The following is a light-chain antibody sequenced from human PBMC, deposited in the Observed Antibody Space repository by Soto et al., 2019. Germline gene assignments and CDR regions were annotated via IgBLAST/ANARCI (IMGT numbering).Light chain of an antibody. CDR2: TAS. CDR1: QGISTL. V-gene: IGKV1-12*01. Sequence: DIQMTQSPSSVSASVGDRVTITCRASQGISTLLAWYQQKPGKAPNLLIHTASTLQSGVPSRFSGSGSGTDFTLPISSLQPEDFATYYCQQANSFPLTFAGGTKVEIK. J-gene: IGKJ4*01. CDR3: QQANSFPLT.